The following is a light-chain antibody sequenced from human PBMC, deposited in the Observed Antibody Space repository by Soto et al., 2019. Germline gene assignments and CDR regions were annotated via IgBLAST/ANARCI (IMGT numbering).Light chain of an antibody. CDR2: GAS. J-gene: IGKJ5*01. V-gene: IGKV3-20*01. CDR1: QGVTSNY. Sequence: EIVLTQSPGTLSLSPGERATLSCRASQGVTSNYLAWYQQRPGQAPRLLIYGASNRATGIPDWFSGGGSGTDFTLTISRREPEDVAMYYCQQYGSSSPTTFGQGTRLEIE. CDR3: QQYGSSSPTT.